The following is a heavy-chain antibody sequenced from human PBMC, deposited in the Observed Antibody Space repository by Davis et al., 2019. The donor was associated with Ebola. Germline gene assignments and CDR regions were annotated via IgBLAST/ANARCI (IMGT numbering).Heavy chain of an antibody. J-gene: IGHJ6*02. Sequence: GESLKISCAASGFTFSSYGMHWLRQALVKGLESVAVISYDGRNKYYADSVKGRFTISRDNSKNTLYLQMNSLRAEDTAVYYCAKVIIAVVTYYYGMDVWGQGTTVTVSS. CDR3: AKVIIAVVTYYYGMDV. CDR2: ISYDGRNK. CDR1: GFTFSSYG. D-gene: IGHD3-22*01. V-gene: IGHV3-30*18.